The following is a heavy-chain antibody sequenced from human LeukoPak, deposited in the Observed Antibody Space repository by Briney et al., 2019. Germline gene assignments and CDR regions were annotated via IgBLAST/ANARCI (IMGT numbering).Heavy chain of an antibody. CDR1: GYTFSGYY. CDR3: ATIHAYCTNGVCYRVGDYFDY. Sequence: ASVKVSCKASGYTFSGYYMHWVRQAPGKGLEWMGGFDPEDGETIYAQKFQGRVTMTEDTSTDTAYMELSSLRSEDTAVYYCATIHAYCTNGVCYRVGDYFDYWGQGTLVTVSS. CDR2: FDPEDGET. J-gene: IGHJ4*02. D-gene: IGHD2-8*01. V-gene: IGHV1-24*01.